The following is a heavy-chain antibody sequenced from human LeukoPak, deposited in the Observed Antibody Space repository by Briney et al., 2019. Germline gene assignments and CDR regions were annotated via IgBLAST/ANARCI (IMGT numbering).Heavy chain of an antibody. CDR1: GFTFSNYA. CDR3: AKWGDYDVLTGYFVSDY. Sequence: PVASLRLSCAASGFTFSNYAMSWVRQAPGKGLEWVSAITGSGGNTYYADSVRGRFTISTDNSKNTVFLQMNSLRAEDTAVYYCAKWGDYDVLTGYFVSDYWGQGTLVTVSS. CDR2: ITGSGGNT. V-gene: IGHV3-23*01. J-gene: IGHJ4*02. D-gene: IGHD3-9*01.